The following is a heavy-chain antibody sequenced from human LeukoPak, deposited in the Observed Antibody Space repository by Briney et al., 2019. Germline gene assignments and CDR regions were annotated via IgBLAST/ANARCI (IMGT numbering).Heavy chain of an antibody. J-gene: IGHJ4*02. CDR2: IYYSGST. V-gene: IGHV4-59*01. CDR3: ARAIEVGAMTPFDY. D-gene: IGHD1-26*01. Sequence: SETLSLTCTVSGGSISSYYWSWIRQPPGKGLEWIGYIYYSGSTNYNPALKSRVTISVDTSKNQFSLKLSSVTAADTAVYYCARAIEVGAMTPFDYWGQGTLVTVSS. CDR1: GGSISSYY.